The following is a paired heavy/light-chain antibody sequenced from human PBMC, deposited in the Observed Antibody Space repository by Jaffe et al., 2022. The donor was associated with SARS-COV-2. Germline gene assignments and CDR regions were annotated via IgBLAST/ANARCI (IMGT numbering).Light chain of an antibody. V-gene: IGLV2-14*03. Sequence: QSALTQPASVSGSPGQSITIPCSGTSSDVGGSNSVSWYQHHPGKAPKLIIYDVTIRPSGVSDRFSGSKSGNTASLTISGLQAEDEADFFCSSYTSSSTLVFGGGTKLTVL. CDR3: SSYTSSSTLV. CDR2: DVT. CDR1: SSDVGGSNS. J-gene: IGLJ2*01.
Heavy chain of an antibody. V-gene: IGHV4-38-2*02. D-gene: IGHD6-19*01. CDR1: DYSIRSGYY. CDR3: ARMGGSIGWPYWFFDV. Sequence: QVQLQESGPGLVKPSETLSLTCTVSDYSIRSGYYWGWIRQPPGKGLEWIGISHQTGSTYYNPSLKSRVTISLDTSKNQFSLRLNSLTAADTALYYCARMGGSIGWPYWFFDVWGRGTLVTVSS. J-gene: IGHJ2*01. CDR2: SHQTGST.